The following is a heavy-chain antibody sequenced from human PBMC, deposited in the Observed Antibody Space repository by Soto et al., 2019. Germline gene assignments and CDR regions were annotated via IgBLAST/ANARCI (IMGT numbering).Heavy chain of an antibody. CDR1: GFTFSSYA. J-gene: IGHJ4*02. V-gene: IGHV3-23*01. D-gene: IGHD6-19*01. Sequence: EVQLLESGGGLVQPGGSLRLSCAAYGFTFSSYAMSWVRQAPGKGQEWVSGVSGSGDSTYYADSVKGRFTISRDNSKNTLYLQMNSLRAEDTAVYFCAKGSRPAVAGTFDYWGQGTLVTVSS. CDR3: AKGSRPAVAGTFDY. CDR2: VSGSGDST.